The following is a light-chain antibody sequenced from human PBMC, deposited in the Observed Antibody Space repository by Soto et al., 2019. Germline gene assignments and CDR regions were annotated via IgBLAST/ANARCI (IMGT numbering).Light chain of an antibody. CDR2: GNS. CDR3: QSYYSSLSYV. J-gene: IGLJ1*01. V-gene: IGLV1-40*01. CDR1: SSNIGAGYD. Sequence: QSVLTQPPSVSGAPGQRVTISCTGSSSNIGAGYDVHWYQQLPGTAPKLLIYGNSNRPSGVPDRFSGSKSGTSASLAITGLQDEDEADYYCQSYYSSLSYVFGTGTKLTVL.